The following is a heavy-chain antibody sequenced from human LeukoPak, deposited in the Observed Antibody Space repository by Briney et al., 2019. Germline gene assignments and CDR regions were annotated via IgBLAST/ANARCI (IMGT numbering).Heavy chain of an antibody. Sequence: GGSLRLSCAASGFTFSTYAMSWVRQAPGKGLEWVSAISGSGATTYYADSVKGRSTISRDNSMSTLYLQMNSLRAEDTAVYYCAKSTVIARWFDPWGQGTLVTVSS. D-gene: IGHD4-11*01. J-gene: IGHJ5*02. V-gene: IGHV3-23*01. CDR3: AKSTVIARWFDP. CDR1: GFTFSTYA. CDR2: ISGSGATT.